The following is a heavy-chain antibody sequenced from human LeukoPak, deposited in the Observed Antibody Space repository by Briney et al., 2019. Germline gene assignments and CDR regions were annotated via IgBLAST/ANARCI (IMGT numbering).Heavy chain of an antibody. CDR3: ARGRGSTSSNFDY. D-gene: IGHD2-2*01. Sequence: ASVTVSCMASGYTFTGYYMHWVRQAPAQGVEWMGWINPNNGRTNYAQKFQGRITMTRDTSISTPYMELSRLTSDDTAVYYCARGRGSTSSNFDYWGQGTLVTVSS. CDR2: INPNNGRT. V-gene: IGHV1-2*02. CDR1: GYTFTGYY. J-gene: IGHJ4*02.